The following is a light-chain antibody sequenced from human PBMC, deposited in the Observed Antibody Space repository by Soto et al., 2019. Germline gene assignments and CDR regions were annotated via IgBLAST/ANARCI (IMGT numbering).Light chain of an antibody. CDR1: QSISSW. Sequence: DIPMTQSPTTLSSSVVDRVTISCRASQSISSWLAWYQHRPGKAPELLIYRASSLEVVVPSRFSGSGSATEFTLTITSLQPDDFATYYCQQYNSFPRTFGQGTKVEIK. J-gene: IGKJ1*01. V-gene: IGKV1-5*03. CDR3: QQYNSFPRT. CDR2: RAS.